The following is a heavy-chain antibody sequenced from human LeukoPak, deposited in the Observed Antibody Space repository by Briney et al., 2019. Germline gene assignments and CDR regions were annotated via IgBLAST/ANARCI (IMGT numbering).Heavy chain of an antibody. Sequence: GGSLRLSCVASGFTFRNHGMIWVRQAPGKGLEWLSYISPRSETKNYADSVKDRFTISRDDAENSVYLHMNSLRAEDTAVYYCARVEGPTVNTMYYDLWGQGTLVTVSS. CDR2: ISPRSETK. CDR1: GFTFRNHG. CDR3: ARVEGPTVNTMYYDL. V-gene: IGHV3-48*01. D-gene: IGHD4-11*01. J-gene: IGHJ4*02.